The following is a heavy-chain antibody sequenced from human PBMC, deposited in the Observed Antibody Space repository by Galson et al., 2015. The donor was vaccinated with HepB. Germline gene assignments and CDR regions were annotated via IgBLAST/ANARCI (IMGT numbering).Heavy chain of an antibody. Sequence: SLRLSCAASGFTFSSYAMSWVRQAPGKGLEWVSAISGSGGSTYYADSVKGRFTISRDNSKNTLYLQMNSLRAEDTAVYYCARRNLWFGESDYWGQGTLVTVSS. V-gene: IGHV3-23*01. J-gene: IGHJ4*02. D-gene: IGHD3-10*01. CDR1: GFTFSSYA. CDR2: ISGSGGST. CDR3: ARRNLWFGESDY.